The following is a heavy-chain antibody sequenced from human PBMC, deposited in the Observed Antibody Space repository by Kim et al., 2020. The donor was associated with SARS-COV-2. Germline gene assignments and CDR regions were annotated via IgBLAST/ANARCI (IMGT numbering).Heavy chain of an antibody. J-gene: IGHJ5*02. CDR3: GRSSSSWYWFDP. Sequence: YYNPPLKSRVTRSVDTSKNQFSLRLSSVTAADTAVYYCGRSSSSWYWFDPWGQGTLVTVSS. V-gene: IGHV4-30-2*04. D-gene: IGHD6-13*01.